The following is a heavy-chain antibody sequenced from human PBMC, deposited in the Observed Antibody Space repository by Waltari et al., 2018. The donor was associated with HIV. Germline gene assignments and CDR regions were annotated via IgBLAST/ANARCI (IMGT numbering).Heavy chain of an antibody. Sequence: EVHLVESGGGPVQPGGSLRLSCAASGFTFSTYSMNWVRQAPGKGLEWISHISSTSTTIFYADPVKGRFTISRDNAKNSLDLQMNNLRAEDTAVYYCARDITLTPGPDYWGQGTLVTVSS. V-gene: IGHV3-48*01. CDR2: ISSTSTTI. CDR1: GFTFSTYS. D-gene: IGHD3-16*01. CDR3: ARDITLTPGPDY. J-gene: IGHJ4*02.